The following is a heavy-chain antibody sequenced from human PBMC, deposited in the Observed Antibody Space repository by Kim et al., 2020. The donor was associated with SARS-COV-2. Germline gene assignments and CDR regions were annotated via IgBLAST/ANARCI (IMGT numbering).Heavy chain of an antibody. D-gene: IGHD6-13*01. Sequence: PSLKGRVTMSVDTAKNQFSLKLSSVTAADTAVYSCASIPSSSYRHYFDYWGQGTLVTVSS. J-gene: IGHJ4*02. V-gene: IGHV4-30-2*05. CDR3: ASIPSSSYRHYFDY.